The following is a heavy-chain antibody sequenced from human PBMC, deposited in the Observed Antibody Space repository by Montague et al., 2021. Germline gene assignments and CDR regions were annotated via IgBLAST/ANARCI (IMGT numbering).Heavy chain of an antibody. CDR1: GDSINGWY. CDR2: VFYSGAT. J-gene: IGHJ4*02. Sequence: SETLSLTCSVSGDSINGWYWSWIRQPPGKGLEWIGSVFYSGATNYNPSFKSRVTMSADTSKNQVSLKVNSVTAAATAVYYCARQGFYESGGFFIWGLGTLVTVSS. V-gene: IGHV4-59*08. CDR3: ARQGFYESGGFFI. D-gene: IGHD3-22*01.